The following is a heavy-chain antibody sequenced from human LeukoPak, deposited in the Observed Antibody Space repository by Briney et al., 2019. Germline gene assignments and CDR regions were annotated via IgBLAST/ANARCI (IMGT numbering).Heavy chain of an antibody. CDR2: FDPEDSET. CDR3: ATSSSPGYYYYMDV. J-gene: IGHJ6*03. D-gene: IGHD6-6*01. V-gene: IGHV1-24*01. Sequence: ASVKVSCKVSGYTLTELSMHWVRQAPGKGLEWMGGFDPEDSETIYAQKFQGRVTMTEDTSTDTAYMELSSLRSEDTAVYYCATSSSPGYYYYMDVWGKGTTVTVSS. CDR1: GYTLTELS.